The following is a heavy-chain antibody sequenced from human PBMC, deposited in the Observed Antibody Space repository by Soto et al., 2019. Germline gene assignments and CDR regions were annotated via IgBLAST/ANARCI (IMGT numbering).Heavy chain of an antibody. D-gene: IGHD6-13*01. V-gene: IGHV3-23*01. CDR2: ISGSGGST. CDR3: AKKLIAAAGHAFDI. CDR1: GFTFSSYA. J-gene: IGHJ3*02. Sequence: GESLKISCAASGFTFSSYAMSWVRQAPGKGLEWVSAISGSGGSTYYADSVKGRFTISRDNSKNTLYLQMNSLRAEDTAVYYCAKKLIAAAGHAFDIWGQGTMVTVSS.